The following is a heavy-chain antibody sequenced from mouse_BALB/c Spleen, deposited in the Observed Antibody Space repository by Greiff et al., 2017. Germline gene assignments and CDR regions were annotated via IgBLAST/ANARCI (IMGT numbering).Heavy chain of an antibody. CDR3: ARRGYGGDWFAY. CDR2: INPDSSTI. D-gene: IGHD1-2*01. V-gene: IGHV4-1*02. CDR1: GFDFSRYW. Sequence: EVQLQESGGGLVQPGGSLKLSCAASGFDFSRYWMSWVRQAPGKGLEWIGEINPDSSTINYTPSLKDKFIISRDNAKNTLYLQMSKVRSEDTALYYCARRGYGGDWFAYWGQGTLVTVSA. J-gene: IGHJ3*01.